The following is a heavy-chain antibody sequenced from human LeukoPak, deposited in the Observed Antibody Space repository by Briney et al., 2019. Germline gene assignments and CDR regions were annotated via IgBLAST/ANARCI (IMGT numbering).Heavy chain of an antibody. J-gene: IGHJ4*02. CDR1: GFTFSTYG. CDR2: IWYDGSNK. Sequence: PGGSLRLSCAASGFTFSTYGMHWVRQAPGKGLEWVAVIWYDGSNKYYADSVKGRFTTSRDNSKNTLYLQMNSLRAEDTAVYYCARGLRYFGNFDYWGQGTLVTVSS. CDR3: ARGLRYFGNFDY. D-gene: IGHD3-9*01. V-gene: IGHV3-33*01.